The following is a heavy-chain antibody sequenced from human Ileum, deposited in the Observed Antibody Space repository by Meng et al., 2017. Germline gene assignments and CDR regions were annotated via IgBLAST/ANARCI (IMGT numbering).Heavy chain of an antibody. V-gene: IGHV6-1*01. D-gene: IGHD3-9*01. CDR2: TFYRAKWIS. Sequence: HLPQSSPGLLKPPQTLSSPCAISWDCVCSKDATWNWIRQSPSRGLEWLGRTFYRAKWISDYAVSLESRITINPDTSKNHFTLQLNSVSPEDTAIYYCARLVGNSWLPDWGQGTLVTVSS. CDR3: ARLVGNSWLPD. CDR1: WDCVCSKDAT. J-gene: IGHJ4*02.